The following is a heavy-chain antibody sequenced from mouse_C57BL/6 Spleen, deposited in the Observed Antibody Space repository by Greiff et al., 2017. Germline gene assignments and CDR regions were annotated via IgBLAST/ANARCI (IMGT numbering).Heavy chain of an antibody. CDR1: GYTFTSYW. D-gene: IGHD1-1*01. CDR2: IYPSDSET. V-gene: IGHV1-61*01. Sequence: QVQLKQPGAELVRPGSSVKLSCKASGYTFTSYWMDWVKQRPGQGLEWIGNIYPSDSETHYNQKFKDKATLTVDKSSSTAYMQLSSLTSEDSAVYYCAILLPAMDYWGQGTSVTVSS. J-gene: IGHJ4*01. CDR3: AILLPAMDY.